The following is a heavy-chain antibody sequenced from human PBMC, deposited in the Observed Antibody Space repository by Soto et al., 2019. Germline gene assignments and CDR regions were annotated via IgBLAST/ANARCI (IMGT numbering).Heavy chain of an antibody. CDR1: GGSIRSGGYY. J-gene: IGHJ6*02. V-gene: IGHV4-31*03. CDR2: IYYSGNT. Sequence: SETLSLTCTVSGGSIRSGGYYWSWVRQNPRKGLEWIGNIYYSGNTYYNPSLKSRLTISVDTSKNQFSLNLSSVAAADTAVYYCARDRLMATAGTARHYFGLDVWGQGTTVTVS. CDR3: ARDRLMATAGTARHYFGLDV. D-gene: IGHD5-18*01.